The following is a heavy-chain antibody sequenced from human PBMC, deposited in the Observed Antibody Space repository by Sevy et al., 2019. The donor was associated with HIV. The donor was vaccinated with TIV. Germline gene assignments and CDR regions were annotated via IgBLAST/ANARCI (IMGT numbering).Heavy chain of an antibody. CDR1: GGSTSTYY. CDR3: ARGGGRTYWGMDV. D-gene: IGHD2-15*01. Sequence: SETLSLTCTVSGGSTSTYYWNWIRQPPGKGLEWIGYISDSGFSNDNPSLRSRVTISIDTSKNQFSLRLTSVSAADTTVYYCARGGGRTYWGMDVWGPGTTVTVSS. V-gene: IGHV4-59*01. J-gene: IGHJ6*02. CDR2: ISDSGFS.